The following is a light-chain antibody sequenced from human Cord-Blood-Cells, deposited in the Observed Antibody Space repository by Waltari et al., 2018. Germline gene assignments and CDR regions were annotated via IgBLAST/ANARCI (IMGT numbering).Light chain of an antibody. J-gene: IGLJ1*01. CDR2: EGS. V-gene: IGLV2-23*01. CDR1: CSDVGSYNL. Sequence: QSALTQPASVSGSPGQSITISCTGTCSDVGSYNLVSWYQQHPDKAPKLMIYEGSKRPSGVSSRCSGSKSGNPASLTISELQAEDEADYYCCSYAGSSTFHYVFGTGTKVTVL. CDR3: CSYAGSSTFHYV.